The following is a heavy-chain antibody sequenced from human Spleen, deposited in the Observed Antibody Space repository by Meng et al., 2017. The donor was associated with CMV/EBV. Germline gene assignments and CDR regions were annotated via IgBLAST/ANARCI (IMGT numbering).Heavy chain of an antibody. CDR2: IRNKAYGGTI. Sequence: GGSLRLSCTASGFTFGDYAMSWVRQAPGKGLEWVGFIRNKAYGGTIEYAASVKGRFTISRDDSKNILYLQMTSLRAEDTAVYYCAKDADNYYGLDVWGQGTTVTVSS. J-gene: IGHJ6*02. V-gene: IGHV3-49*04. CDR3: AKDADNYYGLDV. CDR1: GFTFGDYA.